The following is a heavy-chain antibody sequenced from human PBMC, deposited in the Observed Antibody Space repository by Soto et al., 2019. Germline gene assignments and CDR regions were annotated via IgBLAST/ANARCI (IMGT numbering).Heavy chain of an antibody. Sequence: SVKVSCKASGGTFSSYAISWVLQAPGQGLEWMGGIIPIFGTANYAQKFQGRVTITADESTSTAYMELSSLRSEDTAVYYCASRFTSFNTMIEPQGWFDPWGQGTLVTVSS. CDR2: IIPIFGTA. V-gene: IGHV1-69*13. CDR3: ASRFTSFNTMIEPQGWFDP. CDR1: GGTFSSYA. J-gene: IGHJ5*02. D-gene: IGHD3-22*01.